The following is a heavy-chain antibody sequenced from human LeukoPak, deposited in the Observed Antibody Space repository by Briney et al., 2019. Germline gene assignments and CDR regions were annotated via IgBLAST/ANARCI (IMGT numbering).Heavy chain of an antibody. CDR1: GGSISSYY. CDR3: ARFRYCSGGSCYSTHFDY. J-gene: IGHJ4*02. CDR2: IYYSGST. V-gene: IGHV4-59*01. D-gene: IGHD2-15*01. Sequence: SETPSLTCTVSGGSISSYYWSWIRQPPGKGLEWIGYIYYSGSTNYNPSLKSRVTISVDTSKNQFSLKLSSVTAADTAVYYCARFRYCSGGSCYSTHFDYWGQGTLVTVSS.